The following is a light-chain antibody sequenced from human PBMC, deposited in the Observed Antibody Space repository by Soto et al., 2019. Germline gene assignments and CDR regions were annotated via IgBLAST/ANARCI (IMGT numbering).Light chain of an antibody. V-gene: IGKV3-20*01. CDR3: QQYGNSRT. CDR1: QSTTNNY. Sequence: EIVLTQSPCTLSLSPGERATLSCRTSQSTTNNYLAWYQQKPGQAPRLLIYGASSRATGIPDRFSGSGSGTDFTLTISRLEPEDSAVYYCQQYGNSRTFGQGTKVDIK. CDR2: GAS. J-gene: IGKJ1*01.